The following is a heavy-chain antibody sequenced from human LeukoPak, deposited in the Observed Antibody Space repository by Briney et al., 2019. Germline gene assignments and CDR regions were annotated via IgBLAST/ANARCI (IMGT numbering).Heavy chain of an antibody. D-gene: IGHD4-11*01. CDR1: GYTFTGCY. Sequence: ASVKVSCKASGYTFTGCYMHWVRQAPGQGLEWMGRINPNSGGTNYAQKFQGRVTMTRDTSISTAYMELSRLRSDDTAAYYCASVYSNYGFDYWGQGTLVTVSS. J-gene: IGHJ4*02. CDR3: ASVYSNYGFDY. CDR2: INPNSGGT. V-gene: IGHV1-2*06.